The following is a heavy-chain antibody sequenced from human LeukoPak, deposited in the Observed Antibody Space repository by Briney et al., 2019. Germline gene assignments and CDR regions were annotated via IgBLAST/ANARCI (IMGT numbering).Heavy chain of an antibody. J-gene: IGHJ4*02. Sequence: GSLRLSCAASGFTFSSYEMNWVRQAPGKGLEWVSYISSSGSTIYYADSVKGRFTISRDNAKNSLYLQMNSLRAEDTAVYYCERRIITITLDGWGSYYDYWGQGTMVTVPS. CDR1: GFTFSSYE. D-gene: IGHD3-10*01. CDR3: ERRIITITLDGWGSYYDY. CDR2: ISSSGSTI. V-gene: IGHV3-48*03.